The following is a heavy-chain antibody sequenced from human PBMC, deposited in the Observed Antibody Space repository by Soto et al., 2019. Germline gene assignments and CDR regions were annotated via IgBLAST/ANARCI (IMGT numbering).Heavy chain of an antibody. Sequence: ESLKISCKGSGYSFTSYWISWVRQMPGKGLEWMGRIDPSDSYTNYSPSFQGHVTISADKSISTAYLQWSSLKASDTAMYYCARQDIVVVPAAISNLPYYYYGMDVWGQGTTVTVSS. D-gene: IGHD2-2*01. CDR3: ARQDIVVVPAAISNLPYYYYGMDV. CDR2: IDPSDSYT. V-gene: IGHV5-10-1*01. J-gene: IGHJ6*02. CDR1: GYSFTSYW.